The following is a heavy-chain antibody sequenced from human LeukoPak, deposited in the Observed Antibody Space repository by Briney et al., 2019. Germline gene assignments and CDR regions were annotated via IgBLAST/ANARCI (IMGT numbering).Heavy chain of an antibody. CDR3: HIDYGSGSYPFDY. Sequence: ASVKVSCKASGYTFTSYGISWVRQAPGQGLEWMGWISAYNGNTNYAQKLQGRVTMTTDTSTSTAYIELRSLRSDDTAVYYCHIDYGSGSYPFDYWGQGTLVTVSS. D-gene: IGHD3-10*01. CDR1: GYTFTSYG. V-gene: IGHV1-18*01. J-gene: IGHJ4*02. CDR2: ISAYNGNT.